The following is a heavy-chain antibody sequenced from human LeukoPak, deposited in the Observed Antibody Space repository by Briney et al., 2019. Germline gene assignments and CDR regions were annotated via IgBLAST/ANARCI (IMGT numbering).Heavy chain of an antibody. CDR3: ATDDGGSDHSGSYKRLYFDY. D-gene: IGHD1-26*01. V-gene: IGHV1-69*06. J-gene: IGHJ4*02. CDR1: GGTFSSYA. Sequence: GASVKVSCKASGGTFSSYAISWVRQAPGQGLEWMGGLIPIFVTANYAQKFQGRVTMTEDTSTDTAYMELSSLRSEDTAVYYCATDDGGSDHSGSYKRLYFDYWGQGTLVTVSS. CDR2: LIPIFVTA.